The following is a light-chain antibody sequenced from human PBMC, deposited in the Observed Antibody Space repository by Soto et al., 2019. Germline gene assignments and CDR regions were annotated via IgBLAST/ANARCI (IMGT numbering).Light chain of an antibody. Sequence: EVVMTQSPATLSVSPGERATLSCRASQSARSSLGWYQQKPGQAPSLLIYDVSIRATGIPARFNGSGSGTEFTLTISSLQSEDSAIYYCQKYTNGPPTSGHGTRLEIK. J-gene: IGKJ5*01. CDR1: QSARSS. CDR2: DVS. V-gene: IGKV3-15*01. CDR3: QKYTNGPPT.